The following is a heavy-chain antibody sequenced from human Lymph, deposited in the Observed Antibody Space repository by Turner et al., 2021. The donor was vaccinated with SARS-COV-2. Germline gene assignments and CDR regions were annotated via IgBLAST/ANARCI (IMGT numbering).Heavy chain of an antibody. Sequence: QLQLQESGPRLLMPPETQSLTCTASGRPISSSNYYWGLIRQPPGKGLEWIGSMYSSGSTYCNPSLKSRVTISVDTSKNQFSLKLSSVTAADTAVYYCARQWSGYYPTPGYWGQGTLVTVSS. J-gene: IGHJ4*02. D-gene: IGHD3-3*01. V-gene: IGHV4-39*01. CDR3: ARQWSGYYPTPGY. CDR2: MYSSGST. CDR1: GRPISSSNYY.